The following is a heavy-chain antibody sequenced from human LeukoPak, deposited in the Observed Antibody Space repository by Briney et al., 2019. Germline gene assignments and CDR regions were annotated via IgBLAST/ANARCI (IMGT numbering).Heavy chain of an antibody. CDR3: ARATYSSSSYAFDI. V-gene: IGHV1-3*01. CDR1: GYTFTSYA. Sequence: ASVKVSCKASGYTFTSYAMHWVRQAPGQRLEWMGWINAGNGNTKYSQKFQGRVTITADESTSTAYMELSSLRSEDTAVYYCARATYSSSSYAFDIWGQGTMVTVSS. CDR2: INAGNGNT. D-gene: IGHD6-6*01. J-gene: IGHJ3*02.